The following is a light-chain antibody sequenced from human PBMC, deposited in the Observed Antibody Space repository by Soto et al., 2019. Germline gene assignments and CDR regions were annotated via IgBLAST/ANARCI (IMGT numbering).Light chain of an antibody. V-gene: IGKV3-11*01. CDR1: QSVSSS. CDR2: DAS. Sequence: EIVLTQSPATLSLSPGERATLSCRASQSVSSSLAWYQQKPGQAPRLLIYDASNRVTGIPARFSGSGSGTDFTLTISSLEPADFAVYYCQQRSNWPRTFGQGTKLEIK. CDR3: QQRSNWPRT. J-gene: IGKJ2*01.